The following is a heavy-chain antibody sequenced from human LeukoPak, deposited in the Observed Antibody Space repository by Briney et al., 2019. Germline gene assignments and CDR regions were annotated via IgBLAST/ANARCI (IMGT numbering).Heavy chain of an antibody. CDR2: ISYDGSNK. V-gene: IGHV3-30*03. Sequence: PGRSLRLSCAASGFTFSSYGMHWVRQAPGKGLEWVAVISYDGSNKYYADSVKGRFTISRDDSKSALYLQMNSLRAEDTAVYYCTTKVIRGNSGDDYDDWGQGTLVTVSS. J-gene: IGHJ4*02. CDR1: GFTFSSYG. CDR3: TTKVIRGNSGDDYDD. D-gene: IGHD5-12*01.